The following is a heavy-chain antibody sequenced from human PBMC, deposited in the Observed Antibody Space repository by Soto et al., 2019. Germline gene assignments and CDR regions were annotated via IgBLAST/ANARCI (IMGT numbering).Heavy chain of an antibody. D-gene: IGHD3-3*01. CDR3: ARECDEDFWSGDKGWGWFDP. CDR1: GGTFSSYA. J-gene: IGHJ5*02. Sequence: QVQLVQSGAEVKKPGSSVKVSCKASGGTFSSYAISWVRQAPGQGLEWMGGIIPIFGTANYAQKFQGRVTITADKATSTAYRELGSLRSEDTAVYYCARECDEDFWSGDKGWGWFDPWGQGTLVTVSS. CDR2: IIPIFGTA. V-gene: IGHV1-69*06.